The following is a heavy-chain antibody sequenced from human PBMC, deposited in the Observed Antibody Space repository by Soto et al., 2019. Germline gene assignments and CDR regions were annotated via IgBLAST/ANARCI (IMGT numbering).Heavy chain of an antibody. CDR1: GFTFSNAW. V-gene: IGHV3-15*01. CDR3: TTGKYSGSHYFYFYIDV. J-gene: IGHJ6*03. CDR2: IKSKTDGGTT. Sequence: KAGGDLRLSCAASGFTFSNAWMSWVRQAPGKGLEGVGRIKSKTDGGTTDYAAPVKGRFTISRDDSKNTLYLHMNSLKTEDTAVYYCTTGKYSGSHYFYFYIDVWGKGTTVTVSS. D-gene: IGHD1-26*01.